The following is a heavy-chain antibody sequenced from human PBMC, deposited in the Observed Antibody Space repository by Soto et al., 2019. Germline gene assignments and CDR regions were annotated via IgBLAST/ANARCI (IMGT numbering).Heavy chain of an antibody. J-gene: IGHJ5*02. D-gene: IGHD2-15*01. CDR3: AKETPGYCSGGSCYRGFDP. CDR2: ISGSGGST. Sequence: GSLRLSCAASGFTFSSYAMSWVRQAPGKGLEWVSAISGSGGSTYYADSVKGRFTISRDNSKNTLYLQMNSLRAEDTAVYYCAKETPGYCSGGSCYRGFDPWGQGTLVTVSS. CDR1: GFTFSSYA. V-gene: IGHV3-23*01.